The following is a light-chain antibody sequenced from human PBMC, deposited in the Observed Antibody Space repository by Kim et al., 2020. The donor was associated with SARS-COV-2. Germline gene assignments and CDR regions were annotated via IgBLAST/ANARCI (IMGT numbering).Light chain of an antibody. CDR3: QQYGDLPLT. Sequence: SPGERATLSCRASQSVRSSFLAWYQQKPGQAPRLLIYDASSRATGIADRFSGRGSGTDFTLTISRLQPEDLAVYYCQQYGDLPLTFGGGTKVDIK. J-gene: IGKJ4*01. V-gene: IGKV3-20*01. CDR2: DAS. CDR1: QSVRSSF.